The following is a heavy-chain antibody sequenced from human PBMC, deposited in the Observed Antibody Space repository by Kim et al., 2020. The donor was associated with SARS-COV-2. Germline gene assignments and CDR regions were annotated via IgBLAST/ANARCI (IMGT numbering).Heavy chain of an antibody. CDR2: ISSSSSTI. D-gene: IGHD5-18*01. V-gene: IGHV3-48*02. J-gene: IGHJ4*02. CDR3: VRDYRYALDY. CDR1: GFTFSTYS. Sequence: GGSLRLSCAASGFTFSTYSVNWVRQAPGKGLEWISYISSSSSTIYYADSVKGRFTISRDNDKNSLYLQMNSLRDDDTAIYYCVRDYRYALDYWGQGTLATVSS.